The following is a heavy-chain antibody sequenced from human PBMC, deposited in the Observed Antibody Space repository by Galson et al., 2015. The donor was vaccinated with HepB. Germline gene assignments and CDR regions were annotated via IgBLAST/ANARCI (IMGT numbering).Heavy chain of an antibody. J-gene: IGHJ5*02. CDR3: ARPLYENVNWLDP. CDR1: GFTFSGSA. CDR2: IRSKTNNYAT. D-gene: IGHD2-2*02. Sequence: SLRLSCAASGFTFSGSAIHWVRQASGKGLEWVGRIRSKTNNYATEYAASIKGRFTLSRDDLNNTTYLQMNSLKAEDTAVYYCARPLYENVNWLDPWGQGTLVTVAS. V-gene: IGHV3-73*01.